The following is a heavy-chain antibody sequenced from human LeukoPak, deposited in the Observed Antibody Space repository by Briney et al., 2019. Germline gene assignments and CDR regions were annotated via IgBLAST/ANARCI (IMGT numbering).Heavy chain of an antibody. Sequence: ASVKVSCKASGYIFTSYAMHWVRQAPGQRLEWMGWINAGNGNTKYSQKFQGRVTITRDKSASTIYMDLSSLRSEDTAVYYCARGAYILGFCSSTSCSPSLSQASDWGQGTLVTVPS. D-gene: IGHD2-2*01. CDR3: ARGAYILGFCSSTSCSPSLSQASD. J-gene: IGHJ4*02. CDR1: GYIFTSYA. CDR2: INAGNGNT. V-gene: IGHV1-3*01.